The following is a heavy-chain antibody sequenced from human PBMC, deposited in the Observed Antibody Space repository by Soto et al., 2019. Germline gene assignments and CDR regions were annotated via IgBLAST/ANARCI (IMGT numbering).Heavy chain of an antibody. J-gene: IGHJ6*02. V-gene: IGHV6-1*01. D-gene: IGHD1-7*01. CDR1: GDSVSSNSAA. CDR2: TYYRSKWYN. Sequence: SQTLSLTCAISGDSVSSNSAAWNWIRQSPSRGLEWLGRTYYRSKWYNDYAVSVKSRITINPDTSKNQFSLQLNSVTPEDTALYYCAREYWNSPGQVYGVDVWGQGTTVTVSS. CDR3: AREYWNSPGQVYGVDV.